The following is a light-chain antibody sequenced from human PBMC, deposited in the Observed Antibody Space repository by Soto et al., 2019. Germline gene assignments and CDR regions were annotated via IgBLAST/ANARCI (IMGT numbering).Light chain of an antibody. J-gene: IGLJ1*01. CDR1: SSDIGGYNY. CDR2: DVS. Sequence: QSALTQPPSVSGSAGQSVTSSCTGTSSDIGGYNYVSWYQQLPGKAPKLMIYDVSKRPSGDPDRFSGSNSGNTASLTISGLQAEDEADYYCCSYAGTTHVFGTGTKLTVL. V-gene: IGLV2-11*01. CDR3: CSYAGTTHV.